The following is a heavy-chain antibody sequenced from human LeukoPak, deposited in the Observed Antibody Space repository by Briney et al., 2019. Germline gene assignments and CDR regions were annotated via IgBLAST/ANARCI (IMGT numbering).Heavy chain of an antibody. D-gene: IGHD3-3*01. CDR1: GFTFSSYA. Sequence: PGGSLRLSCAASGFTFSSYAMSWVRQAPGKGLEWVSAISGSGGSTYYADSVKGRFTISRDNSKNTLYLQMNSLRAEDTAVYYCAKDRSVQSITIFGVVTSSGFDPWGQGTLVTVSS. V-gene: IGHV3-23*01. CDR2: ISGSGGST. CDR3: AKDRSVQSITIFGVVTSSGFDP. J-gene: IGHJ5*02.